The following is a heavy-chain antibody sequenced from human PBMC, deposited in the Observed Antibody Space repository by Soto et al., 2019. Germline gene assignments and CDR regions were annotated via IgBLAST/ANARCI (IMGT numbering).Heavy chain of an antibody. V-gene: IGHV3-23*01. J-gene: IGHJ6*03. CDR2: ISGSGGST. D-gene: IGHD2-2*01. CDR1: GFTFSSYA. CDR3: AKASVGGDCSSTSCWRYYYYYYMDV. Sequence: LRLSCAASGFTFSSYAMSWVRQAPGKGLEWVSAISGSGGSTYYADSVKGRFTISRDNSKNTLYLQMNSLRAEDTAVYYCAKASVGGDCSSTSCWRYYYYYYMDVWGKGTTVTVSS.